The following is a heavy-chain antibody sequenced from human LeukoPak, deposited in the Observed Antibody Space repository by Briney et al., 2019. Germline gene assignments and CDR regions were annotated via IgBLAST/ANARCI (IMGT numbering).Heavy chain of an antibody. CDR3: AREPPGGGSYYFDY. J-gene: IGHJ4*02. CDR2: IYYSGST. Sequence: SETLSLTCTVSGGSISSSSYYWGWIRQPPGKGLEWIGSIYYSGSTYYNPSLKSRVTISVDTSKNQFSLKLSSVTAADTAVYYCAREPPGGGSYYFDYWGQGTLVTVSS. CDR1: GGSISSSSYY. V-gene: IGHV4-39*07. D-gene: IGHD3-16*01.